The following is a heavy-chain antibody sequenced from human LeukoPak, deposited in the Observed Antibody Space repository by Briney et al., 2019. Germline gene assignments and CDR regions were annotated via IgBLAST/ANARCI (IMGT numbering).Heavy chain of an antibody. J-gene: IGHJ2*01. V-gene: IGHV3-11*06. CDR2: ISSSSSYT. D-gene: IGHD4-17*01. CDR1: GFTFSDYY. CDR3: ARDGLNCYGDYDRWYFDL. Sequence: PGGSLRLSCAASGFTFSDYYRSWIRQAPGKGRKGVSYISSSSSYTNYAHSVKGRFTISRDNAKNSLYLQMNSLRADDTAVYYCARDGLNCYGDYDRWYFDLWGRGSLVTVCS.